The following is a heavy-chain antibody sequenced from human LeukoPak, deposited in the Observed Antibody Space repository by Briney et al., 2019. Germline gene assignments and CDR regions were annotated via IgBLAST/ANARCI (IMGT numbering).Heavy chain of an antibody. J-gene: IGHJ4*02. Sequence: GGSLRLSCAASGFTFSSYEMNWVRQAPGKGLEWVSYISSSGSTIYYADSVKGRFTISRDNAKNSLYLQMNSLRAEDTAVYYCARDREIQLWFPYYFDYWGQGTLVTVSS. CDR3: ARDREIQLWFPYYFDY. CDR2: ISSSGSTI. V-gene: IGHV3-48*03. CDR1: GFTFSSYE. D-gene: IGHD5-18*01.